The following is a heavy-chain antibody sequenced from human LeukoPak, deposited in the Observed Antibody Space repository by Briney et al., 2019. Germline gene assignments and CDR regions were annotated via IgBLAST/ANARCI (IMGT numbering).Heavy chain of an antibody. CDR2: INHSGST. J-gene: IGHJ5*02. Sequence: PSETLSLTCAVYGGSFSGYYWSWIRQPPGKGLEWIGEINHSGSTNYNPSLKSRVTISVDTSKNQFSLKLSSVTAADTAVYYCARSHYRSAWRWFDPWGQGTLVTVSS. V-gene: IGHV4-34*01. CDR1: GGSFSGYY. D-gene: IGHD6-19*01. CDR3: ARSHYRSAWRWFDP.